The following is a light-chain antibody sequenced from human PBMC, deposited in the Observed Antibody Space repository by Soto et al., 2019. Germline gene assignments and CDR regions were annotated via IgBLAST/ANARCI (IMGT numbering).Light chain of an antibody. CDR3: QQYNSYPWT. J-gene: IGKJ1*01. CDR1: QTISSY. Sequence: DLQMTQSPSSLSASVGDRVTITCRASQTISSYLNWYQQKPGKAPKLLIYDASSLESGVPSRFSGSGSGTEFTLTISSLQPDDFATYYCQQYNSYPWTFGQGTKVEIK. CDR2: DAS. V-gene: IGKV1-5*01.